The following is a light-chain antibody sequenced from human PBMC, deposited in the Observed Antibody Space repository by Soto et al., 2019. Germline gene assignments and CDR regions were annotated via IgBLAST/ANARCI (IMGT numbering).Light chain of an antibody. CDR3: SSYEGSKNLV. Sequence: QSVLTQPPSASGSPGQSVTISCTGTSSDVGGYNYVSWYQQHPGKAPKLIIYEVSKRPSGVPDRFSGSKSGNTASLTVSGLQAEYEADYYCSSYEGSKNLVFGGGTKVTVL. J-gene: IGLJ2*01. CDR1: SSDVGGYNY. V-gene: IGLV2-8*01. CDR2: EVS.